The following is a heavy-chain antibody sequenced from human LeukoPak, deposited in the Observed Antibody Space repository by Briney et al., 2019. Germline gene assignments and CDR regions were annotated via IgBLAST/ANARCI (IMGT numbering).Heavy chain of an antibody. CDR3: ASLARDY. D-gene: IGHD3-3*02. Sequence: GGSLRLSCAASGFIVSNTYMTWVRQAPGKGLEWVSVIHNDGSTYYADSVKGRFTVSRDNSKNMLFLRMNSLRVEDTAVYFCASLARDYWGQGTLVSVSS. CDR1: GFIVSNTY. CDR2: IHNDGST. J-gene: IGHJ4*02. V-gene: IGHV3-53*01.